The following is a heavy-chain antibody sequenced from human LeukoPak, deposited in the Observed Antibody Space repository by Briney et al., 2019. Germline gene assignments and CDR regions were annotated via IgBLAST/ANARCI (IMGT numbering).Heavy chain of an antibody. CDR3: ARVAGYEIDY. D-gene: IGHD1-1*01. CDR2: IYYSGST. V-gene: IGHV4-61*08. CDR1: GGSISSGGYY. J-gene: IGHJ4*02. Sequence: ASETLSLTCTVSGGSISSGGYYWSWIRQHPGKGLEWIGYIYYSGSTNYNPSLKSRVTISVDTSKNQFSLKLSSVTAADTAVYHCARVAGYEIDYWGQGTLVTVSS.